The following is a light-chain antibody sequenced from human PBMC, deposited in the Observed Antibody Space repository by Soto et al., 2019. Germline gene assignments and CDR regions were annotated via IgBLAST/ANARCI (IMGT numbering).Light chain of an antibody. CDR3: QQYNTYSRA. CDR1: QSINTW. V-gene: IGKV1-5*03. Sequence: DIQMTQSPSTLSASVGDRVTITCRASQSINTWLAWYQQKPGKAPKLLIYKASSLQSGVPSRFSGSGSGTEFTLTISSLQPDDFATYYCQQYNTYSRAFGQGTKVVIK. J-gene: IGKJ1*01. CDR2: KAS.